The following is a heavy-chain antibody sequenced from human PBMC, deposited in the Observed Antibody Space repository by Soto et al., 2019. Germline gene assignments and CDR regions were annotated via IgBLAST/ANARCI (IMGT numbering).Heavy chain of an antibody. D-gene: IGHD2-2*01. CDR1: GGSISSYY. CDR3: ARDPNCSSTSCSLGWFDP. CDR2: IYYSGST. Sequence: SETLSLTCTVSGGSISSYYWSWIRQPPGKGLEWIGYIYYSGSTNYNPSLKSRITISVDTSKNQFSLKLSSVTAADTAVYYCARDPNCSSTSCSLGWFDPWGQGTLVTVSS. V-gene: IGHV4-59*01. J-gene: IGHJ5*02.